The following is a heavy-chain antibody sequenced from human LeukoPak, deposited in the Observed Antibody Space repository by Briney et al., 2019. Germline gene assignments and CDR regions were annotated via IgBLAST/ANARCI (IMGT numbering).Heavy chain of an antibody. CDR2: ISGSGGST. CDR1: GFTFSSYA. Sequence: GGSLRLSCAASGFTFSSYAMSWVRQAPGKGLEWVSAISGSGGSTYYADSVKGRFTISRDNAKNSLYLQMNSLRAEDTAVYYCARDPGTAMITSSDYWGQGTLVTVSS. V-gene: IGHV3-23*01. CDR3: ARDPGTAMITSSDY. D-gene: IGHD5-18*01. J-gene: IGHJ4*02.